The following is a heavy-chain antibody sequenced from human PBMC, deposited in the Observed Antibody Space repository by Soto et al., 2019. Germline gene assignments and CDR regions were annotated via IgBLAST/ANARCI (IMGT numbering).Heavy chain of an antibody. J-gene: IGHJ6*02. CDR1: GFTFNTYD. CDR3: AKSCSDLCKWYFGMGV. Sequence: GGSLRLSCVASGFTFNTYDMHWVRQAPGKGLEWVSAIGTAGDTYYAGSVKGRFTVSRENAKNSLFLQMNSLRAEDTAVYYCAKSCSDLCKWYFGMGVWGQGTTVTVSS. D-gene: IGHD2-15*01. CDR2: IGTAGDT. V-gene: IGHV3-13*04.